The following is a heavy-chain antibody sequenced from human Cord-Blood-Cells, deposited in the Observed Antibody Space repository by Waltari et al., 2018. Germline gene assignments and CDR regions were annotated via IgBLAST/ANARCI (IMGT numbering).Heavy chain of an antibody. D-gene: IGHD2-2*01. V-gene: IGHV1-69*12. CDR1: GGTFSSYA. CDR2: SIPIFGTA. CDR3: ARPGGIVVVPAATYDAFDI. J-gene: IGHJ3*02. Sequence: QVQLVQSGAEVKKPGSSVKVSCKASGGTFSSYAISWVRQAPGQGLEWMVGSIPIFGTANDAQKCQGRVTITADESTSTAYMELSSLRSEDTAVYYCARPGGIVVVPAATYDAFDIWGQGTMVTVSS.